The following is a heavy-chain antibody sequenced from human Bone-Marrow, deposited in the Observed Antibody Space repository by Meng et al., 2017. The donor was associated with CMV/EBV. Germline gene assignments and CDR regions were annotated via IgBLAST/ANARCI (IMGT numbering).Heavy chain of an antibody. Sequence: GGSLRLSCVPSGFTVNIASKSWVRQAPGKGLEWLSVVYNSGNTHYLDSVKGRFTISRDNSQSTLYLQINNLRPEDTAVYYCASDSGNYCFDYWGQGTLATVSS. CDR2: VYNSGNT. CDR1: GFTVNIAS. CDR3: ASDSGNYCFDY. V-gene: IGHV3-66*02. J-gene: IGHJ4*02. D-gene: IGHD1-26*01.